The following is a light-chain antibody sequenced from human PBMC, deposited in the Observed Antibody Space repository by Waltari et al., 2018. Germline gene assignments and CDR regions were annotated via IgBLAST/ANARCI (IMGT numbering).Light chain of an antibody. V-gene: IGLV2-14*01. CDR2: EVN. J-gene: IGLJ1*01. Sequence: ISCTGTSSDIGSYDYVSWYQQHPGKAPTLIIYEVNNRPSGVSSRFSGSKSGNTASLTISGLRTEDEADYYCSSYTSTTTLYVFGTGTEVTVL. CDR1: SSDIGSYDY. CDR3: SSYTSTTTLYV.